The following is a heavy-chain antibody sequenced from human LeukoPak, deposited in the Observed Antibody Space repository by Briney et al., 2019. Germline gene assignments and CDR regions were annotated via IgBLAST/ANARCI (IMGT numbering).Heavy chain of an antibody. D-gene: IGHD3-10*01. CDR3: ARRITYMDV. CDR1: GGSISTYH. J-gene: IGHJ6*03. Sequence: SETLSLTCTVSGGSISTYHWSWIRQPPGKGLEWIGYIYTSGSTRYNPSLNSRVTISVDTSKNQLSLKLSSVTAADTAVYYCARRITYMDVWGNGTTVTVSS. CDR2: IYTSGST. V-gene: IGHV4-4*08.